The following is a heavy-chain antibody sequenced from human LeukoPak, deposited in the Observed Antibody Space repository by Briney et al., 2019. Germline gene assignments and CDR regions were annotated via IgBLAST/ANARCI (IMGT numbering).Heavy chain of an antibody. CDR2: INSDGSST. CDR1: GFTFSSYW. CDR3: AREAAVADFPFDY. J-gene: IGHJ4*02. V-gene: IGHV3-74*01. D-gene: IGHD6-19*01. Sequence: PGRSLRLSCAASGFTFSSYWMHWVRQAPGKGLVWVSRINSDGSSTSYADSVKGRFTISRDNAKNTLYLQMNSLRAEDTAVYYCAREAAVADFPFDYWGQGTLVTVSS.